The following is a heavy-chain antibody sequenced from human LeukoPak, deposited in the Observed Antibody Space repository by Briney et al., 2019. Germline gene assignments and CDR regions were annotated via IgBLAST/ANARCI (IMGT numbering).Heavy chain of an antibody. V-gene: IGHV3-23*01. CDR2: ISGSGGST. CDR3: AKQRLRRTSVPWFDP. Sequence: PGGSLRLSCAASGFTFSSYAMSWVRQAPGKGLEWVSAISGSGGSTYYAESVKGRFTISRDNSKNTLYLQMNSLRAEDTAVYYCAKQRLRRTSVPWFDPWGQGTLVTVSS. D-gene: IGHD6-25*01. J-gene: IGHJ5*02. CDR1: GFTFSSYA.